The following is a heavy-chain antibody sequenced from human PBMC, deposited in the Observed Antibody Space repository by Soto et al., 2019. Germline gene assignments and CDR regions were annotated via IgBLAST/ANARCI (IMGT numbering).Heavy chain of an antibody. CDR1: GFTFSSFA. J-gene: IGHJ4*02. D-gene: IGHD3-10*01. CDR2: ITNTGRNT. Sequence: GGSLRLSCAASGFTFSSFAMSWVRQVPGKGLEWVSVITNTGRNTLYADSVRGRFTISRDNSKNTLYLQMNSLRAEDAAIYYCAKTSGGIYPGSRVFDQWGQGTRVTVSS. CDR3: AKTSGGIYPGSRVFDQ. V-gene: IGHV3-23*01.